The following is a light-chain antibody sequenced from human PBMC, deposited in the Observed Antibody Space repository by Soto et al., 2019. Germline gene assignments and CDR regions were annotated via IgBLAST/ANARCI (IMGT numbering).Light chain of an antibody. CDR2: DAS. Sequence: DIQMTQSPSSLSASAGDRVTITCRASQSINHWLAWYQQKPGKAPKFLIYDASTLRNGVPSRFSGRGSGTEFTLTISSLQPDDFATYYCQQYDSHPYTFGQGTKVEI. CDR1: QSINHW. V-gene: IGKV1-5*01. J-gene: IGKJ2*01. CDR3: QQYDSHPYT.